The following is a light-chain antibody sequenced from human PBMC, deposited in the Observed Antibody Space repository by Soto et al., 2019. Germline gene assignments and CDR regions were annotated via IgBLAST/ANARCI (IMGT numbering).Light chain of an antibody. Sequence: SALTQPPSVSGSPGQSVTISCTGTSSDVGAYDHVSWYQQPPGTAPRVMIYDVTNRPSGVPDRFSGSKSGNMASLTISGLLPEDEADYYCSSVTTRTTLVFGGGTKVTVL. CDR3: SSVTTRTTLV. V-gene: IGLV2-18*02. CDR1: SSDVGAYDH. CDR2: DVT. J-gene: IGLJ2*01.